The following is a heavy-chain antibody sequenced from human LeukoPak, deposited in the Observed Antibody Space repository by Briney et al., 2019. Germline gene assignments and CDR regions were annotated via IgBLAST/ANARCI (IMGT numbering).Heavy chain of an antibody. CDR1: GGTFKNYA. Sequence: GASVKVSCKASGGTFKNYAISWVRQAPGQGLEWMGGIIPIFGTANYAQKFQGRVTITADESTSTAYMELSSLRSEDTAVYYCANYYYDSSGYYTHHPTKNDAFDIWGQGTMVTVSS. V-gene: IGHV1-69*13. D-gene: IGHD3-22*01. J-gene: IGHJ3*02. CDR2: IIPIFGTA. CDR3: ANYYYDSSGYYTHHPTKNDAFDI.